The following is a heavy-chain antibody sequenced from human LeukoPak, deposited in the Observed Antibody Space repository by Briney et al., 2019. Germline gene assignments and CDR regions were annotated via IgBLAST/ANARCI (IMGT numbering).Heavy chain of an antibody. J-gene: IGHJ4*02. Sequence: SETLSLTCTVSGASISSGDYYWSWIRQPPGKGLEWIGHIYYSGSTYYNPSLKSRVTISLDMSRNQFSVKLSSVTAADTAVYYCARASRRYYYDSSGDFDYWGQGTLVTVSS. V-gene: IGHV4-30-4*08. CDR3: ARASRRYYYDSSGDFDY. CDR2: IYYSGST. CDR1: GASISSGDYY. D-gene: IGHD3-22*01.